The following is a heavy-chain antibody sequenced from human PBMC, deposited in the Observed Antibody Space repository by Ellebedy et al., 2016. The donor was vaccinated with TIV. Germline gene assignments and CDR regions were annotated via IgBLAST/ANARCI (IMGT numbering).Heavy chain of an antibody. CDR2: IIPFFGTP. CDR1: GGTFSSYS. CDR3: ARGTYSSSWYGMDF. J-gene: IGHJ4*02. D-gene: IGHD6-13*01. Sequence: AASVKVSCKASGGTFSSYSMIWVRQAPGQGLEWMGGIIPFFGTPDYAQSFQSRVTITADTSTSTAYMELSSLRSEDTAVYYCARGTYSSSWYGMDFWGQGTPVTVSS. V-gene: IGHV1-69*06.